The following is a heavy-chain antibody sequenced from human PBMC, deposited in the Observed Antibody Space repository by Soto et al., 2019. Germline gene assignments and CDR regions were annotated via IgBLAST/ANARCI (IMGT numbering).Heavy chain of an antibody. D-gene: IGHD3-22*01. CDR1: GFTLSSYS. J-gene: IGHJ4*02. CDR2: ISSSSSYI. CDR3: ASGDYYDSSGYYYIDNY. V-gene: IGHV3-21*01. Sequence: GGSLRLSCAASGFTLSSYSMNWVRQAPGKGLEWVSSISSSSSYIYYADSVKGRFTISRDNAKNSLYLQMNSLRAEDTAVYYCASGDYYDSSGYYYIDNYWGQGTLVTVSS.